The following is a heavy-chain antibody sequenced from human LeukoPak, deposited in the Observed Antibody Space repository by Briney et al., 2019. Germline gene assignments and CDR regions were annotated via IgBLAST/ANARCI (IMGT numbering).Heavy chain of an antibody. CDR3: ARIGWDYCDYRPYYYYYYGMDV. D-gene: IGHD4-17*01. Sequence: GGSLRLSCAASGFTFSSYWMSWVRQAPGKGLDWVANIKQDGSEKYYVDSVKGRFTISRDNAKNSLYLQINSLRAEDTAVYYCARIGWDYCDYRPYYYYYYGMDVWGQGTTVTVSS. V-gene: IGHV3-7*01. CDR2: IKQDGSEK. CDR1: GFTFSSYW. J-gene: IGHJ6*02.